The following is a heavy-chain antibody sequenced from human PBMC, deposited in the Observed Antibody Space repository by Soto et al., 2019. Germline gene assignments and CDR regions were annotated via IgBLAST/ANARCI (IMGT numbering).Heavy chain of an antibody. CDR3: ARVDYGRSQQENWFDH. Sequence: QVQLVESGGGVVQPGRSLRLSCAASGFTFSSYGMHWVRQAPGKGLEWVAVISYDGSNKYYADSVKGRFTISRDNSKKMLYGKMKGLRAEDTAVYYCARVDYGRSQQENWFDHWGQGTLVTVAS. J-gene: IGHJ5*02. CDR2: ISYDGSNK. V-gene: IGHV3-30*03. D-gene: IGHD3-10*01. CDR1: GFTFSSYG.